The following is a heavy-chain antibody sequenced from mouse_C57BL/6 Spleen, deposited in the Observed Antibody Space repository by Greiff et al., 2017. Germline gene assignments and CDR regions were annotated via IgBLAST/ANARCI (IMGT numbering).Heavy chain of an antibody. CDR3: ANVYYDYDDYAMEY. D-gene: IGHD2-4*01. V-gene: IGHV5-17*01. CDR1: GFTFSDYG. Sequence: VQLQQSGGGLVKPGGSLKLSCAASGFTFSDYGLHWVRQAPEKGLEWVAYISSGSSTLYYADTVKGRFTISRDNAKNTLFLQMTSLRSEDTAMYYCANVYYDYDDYAMEYWGQGTSVTVSS. CDR2: ISSGSSTL. J-gene: IGHJ4*01.